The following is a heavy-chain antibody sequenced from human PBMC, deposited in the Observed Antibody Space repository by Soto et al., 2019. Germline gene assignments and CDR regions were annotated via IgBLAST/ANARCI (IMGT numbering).Heavy chain of an antibody. V-gene: IGHV6-1*01. CDR2: TYYRSKWYN. CDR1: GGSVPSNSAA. D-gene: IGHD3-10*01. CDR3: AAQITMVQGALHDYFDF. Sequence: PAQTLSLTCAISGGSVPSNSAAWHWIRHSPSRGLEWLGRTYYRSKWYNGYSVAVKSRITINPDTSKNRFSLQLNSVTPEDTAVYYCAAQITMVQGALHDYFDFRCQGTLVTVS. J-gene: IGHJ4*02.